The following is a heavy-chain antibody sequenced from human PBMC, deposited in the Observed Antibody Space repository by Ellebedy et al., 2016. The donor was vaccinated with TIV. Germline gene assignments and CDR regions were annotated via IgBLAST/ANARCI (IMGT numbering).Heavy chain of an antibody. J-gene: IGHJ4*02. D-gene: IGHD2-2*01. CDR3: ASVVVVPAAIDY. CDR2: IYYSGST. V-gene: IGHV4-39*01. CDR1: GGSISSSSYY. Sequence: MPGGSLRLSCTVSGGSISSSSYYWGWIRQPPGKGLEWIGSIYYSGSTYYNPSLKSRVTISVDTSKNQFSLKLSSVTAADTAVYYCASVVVVPAAIDYWGQGTLVTVSS.